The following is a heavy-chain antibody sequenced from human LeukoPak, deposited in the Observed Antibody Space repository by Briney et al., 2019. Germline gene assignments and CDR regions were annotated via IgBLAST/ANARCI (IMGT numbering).Heavy chain of an antibody. Sequence: VASVKVSCKASGYTFTSYGISWVRQAPGQGLEWMGWISAYNGNTNYAQKLQGRVTMTTDTSTSTAYMELRSLRSDDTAVYYCARVGFYYDSTRLGAFDIWGQGTMVTVSS. CDR3: ARVGFYYDSTRLGAFDI. D-gene: IGHD3-22*01. V-gene: IGHV1-18*01. J-gene: IGHJ3*02. CDR1: GYTFTSYG. CDR2: ISAYNGNT.